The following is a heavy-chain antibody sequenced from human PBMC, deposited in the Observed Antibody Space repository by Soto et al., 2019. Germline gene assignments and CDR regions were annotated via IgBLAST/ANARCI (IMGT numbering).Heavy chain of an antibody. CDR2: IYYSGTT. Sequence: QVQLQESGPGLVKPSQILSLTCTVSGGSVSSGGYYWSWIRQHPGTGLEWIGYIYYSGTTYFNPSLKSRASISLDTSKNEFSLKLTSVTAADTAVYYCARRALPQCINGVCYKDGFWDYWGQGALVTVSS. CDR3: ARRALPQCINGVCYKDGFWDY. V-gene: IGHV4-31*03. D-gene: IGHD2-8*01. CDR1: GGSVSSGGYY. J-gene: IGHJ4*02.